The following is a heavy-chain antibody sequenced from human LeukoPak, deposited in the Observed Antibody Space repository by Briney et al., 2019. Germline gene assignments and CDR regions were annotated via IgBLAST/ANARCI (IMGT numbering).Heavy chain of an antibody. CDR1: GGSISSYY. V-gene: IGHV4-59*12. J-gene: IGHJ4*02. CDR3: ARPHYYGSGSYRY. D-gene: IGHD3-10*01. Sequence: SETLSLTCTVSGGSISSYYWSWIRQPPGKGLEWIGYIYYSGSTNYNPSLKSRVTISVDTSKNQFSLKLSSVTAADTAVYYCARPHYYGSGSYRYWGQGTLVTVSS. CDR2: IYYSGST.